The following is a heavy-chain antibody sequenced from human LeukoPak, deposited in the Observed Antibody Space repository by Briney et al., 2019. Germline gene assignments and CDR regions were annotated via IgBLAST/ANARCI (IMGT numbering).Heavy chain of an antibody. D-gene: IGHD6-13*01. CDR1: GYTFTSYG. V-gene: IGHV1-18*01. CDR3: ARDHSSSCQLLDY. Sequence: VASVKVSCKASGYTFTSYGISWVRQAPGQGLEWMGWISAYNGNTKYAQKFQGRFTMTIDISTSTANMELRSLRSDDTAVYYCARDHSSSCQLLDYWGQGTLVTISS. J-gene: IGHJ4*02. CDR2: ISAYNGNT.